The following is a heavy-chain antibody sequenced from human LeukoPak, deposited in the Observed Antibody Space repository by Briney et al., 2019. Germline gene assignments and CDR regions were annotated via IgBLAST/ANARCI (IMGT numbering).Heavy chain of an antibody. J-gene: IGHJ4*02. Sequence: ASVKVSCKVSGYTLTELSMHWVRQAPGKGLEGMGGFDPEDGETIYAQKFQGRVTMTEDTSTDTAYMELSRLRSDDTAVYYCARGSEDTAMATDDYWGQGTLVTVSS. CDR1: GYTLTELS. V-gene: IGHV1-24*01. CDR3: ARGSEDTAMATDDY. CDR2: FDPEDGET. D-gene: IGHD5-18*01.